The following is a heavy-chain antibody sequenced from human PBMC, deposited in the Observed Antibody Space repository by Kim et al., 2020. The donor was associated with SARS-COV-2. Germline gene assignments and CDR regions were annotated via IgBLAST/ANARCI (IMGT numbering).Heavy chain of an antibody. CDR1: GFTFSSYG. CDR2: ISYDGSNK. CDR3: AKSFYLSNYFGYYYYGMDA. Sequence: GGSLRLSCAASGFTFSSYGMHWVRQAPGKGLEWVAVISYDGSNKYYADSVKGRFTISRDNSKNTLYLQMNSLRAEDTAVYYCAKSFYLSNYFGYYYYGMDAWGQGTTVTVSS. J-gene: IGHJ6*02. V-gene: IGHV3-30*18. D-gene: IGHD4-4*01.